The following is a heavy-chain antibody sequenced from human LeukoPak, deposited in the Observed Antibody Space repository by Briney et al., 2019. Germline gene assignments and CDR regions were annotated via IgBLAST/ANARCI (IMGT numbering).Heavy chain of an antibody. D-gene: IGHD5-12*01. V-gene: IGHV1-8*01. CDR2: MNPNSGNT. J-gene: IGHJ4*02. CDR1: GYTFSNYD. CDR3: TRAPAWEWLRVDY. Sequence: ASVKVSCKASGYTFSNYDISWVRQATGQGLEWMGWMNPNSGNTGYAKKFQGRVTMTGNTPISTAYMELSGLRSEDTAVYYCTRAPAWEWLRVDYWGQGTLVTVSS.